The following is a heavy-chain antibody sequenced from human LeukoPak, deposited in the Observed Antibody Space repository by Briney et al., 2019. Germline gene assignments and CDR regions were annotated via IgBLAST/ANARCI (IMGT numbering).Heavy chain of an antibody. CDR3: ARYVAAAGTNWFDP. Sequence: SETLSLTCPVSGGSISSYYWSWIRQPPGKGLGWIGYIYYSGSTNYNPSLKSRVTISVDTSKNQFSLKLSSVTAADTAVYYCARYVAAAGTNWFDPWGQGTLVTVSS. V-gene: IGHV4-59*08. J-gene: IGHJ5*02. D-gene: IGHD6-13*01. CDR2: IYYSGST. CDR1: GGSISSYY.